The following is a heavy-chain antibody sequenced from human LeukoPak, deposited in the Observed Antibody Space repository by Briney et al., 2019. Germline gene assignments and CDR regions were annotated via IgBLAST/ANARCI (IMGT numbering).Heavy chain of an antibody. D-gene: IGHD4-17*01. J-gene: IGHJ4*02. Sequence: GGSLRLSCAASGFTFSSYAMHWVRQTPGKGLEWVAVMSSDGSKKYYADSVRGRFTISRDNSKNTLYLQMNSLRAEDTAVYYCAKKFRGTTVISGDYFDYWGQGTLVTVSS. V-gene: IGHV3-30-3*02. CDR1: GFTFSSYA. CDR2: MSSDGSKK. CDR3: AKKFRGTTVISGDYFDY.